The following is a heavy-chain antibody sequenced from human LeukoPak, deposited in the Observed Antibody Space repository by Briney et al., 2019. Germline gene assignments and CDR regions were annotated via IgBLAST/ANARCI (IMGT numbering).Heavy chain of an antibody. V-gene: IGHV3-23*01. D-gene: IGHD6-6*01. J-gene: IGHJ4*02. CDR3: ARGGHTSSYWRNFFDH. CDR1: GFTFTSYA. Sequence: PGGSLRLSCAAPGFTFTSYAMGWVRPAPGKWLEWVSLISGSGGTTYYADSVKGRFTLSRDNSKNTLYLQMHSLRAEDTAVYYCARGGHTSSYWRNFFDHWGQGTLVTVSS. CDR2: ISGSGGTT.